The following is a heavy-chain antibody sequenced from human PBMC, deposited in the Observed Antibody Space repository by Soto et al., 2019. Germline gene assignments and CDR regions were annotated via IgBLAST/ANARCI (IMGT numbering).Heavy chain of an antibody. CDR2: IIPMFATR. CDR3: ARARISMIVGGAYYYAMDA. J-gene: IGHJ6*02. V-gene: IGHV1-69*12. D-gene: IGHD3-22*01. CDR1: AGTFSSYA. Sequence: QVQLVQSGAEVKKPGSSVKVSCKASAGTFSSYAMNWVRQAPGQGLEWMGGIIPMFATRNYAQKFQGRVTITAEESTRTAYMELSSLRSEDTAVYYCARARISMIVGGAYYYAMDAWGQGTTVTVSS.